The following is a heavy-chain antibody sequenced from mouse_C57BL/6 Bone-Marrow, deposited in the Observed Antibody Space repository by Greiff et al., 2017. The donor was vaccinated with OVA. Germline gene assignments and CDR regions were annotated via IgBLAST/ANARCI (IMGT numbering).Heavy chain of an antibody. D-gene: IGHD1-1*01. CDR2: IRNKANGYTT. CDR3: AKYNTTVVAHFCC. CDR1: GFTFTDYY. Sequence: EVKVVESGGGLVQPGGSLSLSCAASGFTFTDYYMSWVRQPPGKALEWLGFIRNKANGYTTEYSASVKGLFTISRDNSQSILYLQMNALRAENSAADTGAKYNTTVVAHFCCWGKGATLTVSS. J-gene: IGHJ2*01. V-gene: IGHV7-3*01.